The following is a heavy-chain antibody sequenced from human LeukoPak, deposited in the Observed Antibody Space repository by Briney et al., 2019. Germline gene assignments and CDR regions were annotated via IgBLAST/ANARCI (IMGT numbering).Heavy chain of an antibody. J-gene: IGHJ4*02. V-gene: IGHV4-61*05. CDR2: VYYSGST. Sequence: SETLSLTCTVSGGSIRSSYYYWGWIRQPPGKGLEWIGYVYYSGSTNCNPSLKSRVTMSVDTSKNLFSLKLNSVTAADTAVYYCARGTGGDYWGQGTLVTVSS. CDR3: ARGTGGDY. CDR1: GGSIRSSYYY. D-gene: IGHD1-14*01.